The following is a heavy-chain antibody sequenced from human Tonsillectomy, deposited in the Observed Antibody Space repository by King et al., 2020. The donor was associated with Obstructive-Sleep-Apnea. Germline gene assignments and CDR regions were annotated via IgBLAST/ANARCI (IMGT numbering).Heavy chain of an antibody. CDR3: ARVGAAADTYYFDY. V-gene: IGHV3-21*01. D-gene: IGHD6-13*01. Sequence: VQLVESGGGLVKPGGSLRLSCAASGFTFSSYSMNWVRQAPGKGLEWVSSISSSSSYIYYADSVKGRFTISRDNAKNSLYLQMNSLRAEETAVYYCARVGAAADTYYFDYWGQGTLVTVSS. CDR1: GFTFSSYS. J-gene: IGHJ4*02. CDR2: ISSSSSYI.